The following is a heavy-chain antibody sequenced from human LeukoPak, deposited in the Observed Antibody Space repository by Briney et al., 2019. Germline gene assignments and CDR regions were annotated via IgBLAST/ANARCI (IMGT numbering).Heavy chain of an antibody. J-gene: IGHJ4*02. CDR1: GGSFSGYY. V-gene: IGHV4-34*01. D-gene: IGHD6-13*01. CDR2: VHHSGSI. Sequence: PSETLSLTYAVFGGSFSGYYWSWVRQAPGKGLEWIGEVHHSGSINYNPSLASRFTISVDASKNQFSLKLTSVTAADTAMYYCARGVDSAKVGYWSQGTPVTVSS. CDR3: ARGVDSAKVGY.